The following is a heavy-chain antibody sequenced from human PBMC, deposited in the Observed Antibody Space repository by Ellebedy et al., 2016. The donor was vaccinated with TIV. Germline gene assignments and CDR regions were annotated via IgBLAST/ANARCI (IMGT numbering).Heavy chain of an antibody. CDR1: GIIFSGYW. V-gene: IGHV3-74*03. Sequence: GESLKISCEASGIIFSGYWMHWVRQAPGKGLLWVSRINSDGSSTTYADSVKGRFTISRDNAKNTVYLQMNSLRLEDTAVYYCATERSGSYYNYWGQGTLVTVSS. D-gene: IGHD1-26*01. CDR2: INSDGSST. CDR3: ATERSGSYYNY. J-gene: IGHJ4*02.